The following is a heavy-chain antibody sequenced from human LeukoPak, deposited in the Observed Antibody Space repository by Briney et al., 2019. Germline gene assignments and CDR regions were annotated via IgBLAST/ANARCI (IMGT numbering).Heavy chain of an antibody. CDR1: GFTFSSYS. CDR2: ISSSGSNI. CDR3: ARTAFDWSQVGGNWFDP. Sequence: PGGSLRLSCAASGFTFSSYSLNWVRQAPGKGLEWISYISSSGSNIDYADSVKGRLTISRDNGKNSLFLQMNSLRVEDTAVYYCARTAFDWSQVGGNWFDPWGQGTLVTVSS. J-gene: IGHJ5*02. D-gene: IGHD3-9*01. V-gene: IGHV3-48*03.